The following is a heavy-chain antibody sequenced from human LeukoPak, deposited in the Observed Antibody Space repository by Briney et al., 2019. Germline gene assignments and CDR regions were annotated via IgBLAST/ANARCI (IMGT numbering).Heavy chain of an antibody. V-gene: IGHV3-7*01. D-gene: IGHD2-2*01. CDR3: ARDRRGTSLPP. CDR1: GFTFSSHW. Sequence: GGSLRLSCAASGFTFSSHWMSLVRQVPGKRLEWVGNIKPDGREQYYVDSVKGRFTVSRDNAKNSLYLQMNSLRAEDTAVYYCARDRRGTSLPPWGQGTLVTVSS. J-gene: IGHJ5*02. CDR2: IKPDGREQ.